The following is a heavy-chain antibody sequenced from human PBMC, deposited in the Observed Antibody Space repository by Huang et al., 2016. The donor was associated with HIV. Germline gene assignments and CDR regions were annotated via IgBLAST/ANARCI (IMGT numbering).Heavy chain of an antibody. CDR3: ARDPKYHRIGYYRQRRGIDI. J-gene: IGHJ3*02. CDR1: GYTFTSYG. Sequence: QIQLMQSGPELKQPGASVKVSCKASGYTFTSYGITWVRQAPGQGPEGMGWIRASSGDSEYAQKFQGRVTLTTDTSTNIAYMELRSLRSDDTAKYYCARDPKYHRIGYYRQRRGIDIWGQGTMVIVSS. D-gene: IGHD3-22*01. CDR2: IRASSGDS. V-gene: IGHV1-18*01.